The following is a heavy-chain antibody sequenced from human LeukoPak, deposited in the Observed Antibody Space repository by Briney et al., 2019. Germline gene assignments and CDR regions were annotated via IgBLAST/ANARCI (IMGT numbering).Heavy chain of an antibody. J-gene: IGHJ4*02. D-gene: IGHD3-10*01. Sequence: GESLKISFTGSHSIFTSYWIGWVRQMPGKGLEWMGIINPDDSDTRYSPSFQGQVTFSADKSISTAYLQWSSLKASDTAMYYCARQENYHDSGSYYNSPYFFDYWGQGTLLTVSS. CDR2: INPDDSDT. V-gene: IGHV5-51*01. CDR1: HSIFTSYW. CDR3: ARQENYHDSGSYYNSPYFFDY.